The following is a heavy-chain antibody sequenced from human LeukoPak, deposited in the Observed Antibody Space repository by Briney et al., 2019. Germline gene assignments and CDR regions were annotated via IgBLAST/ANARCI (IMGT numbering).Heavy chain of an antibody. CDR1: GITVSSNY. CDR3: AKDGGSSWDPIDY. CDR2: ISGSGGST. V-gene: IGHV3-23*01. Sequence: GGSLRLSCAASGITVSSNYMSWVRQAPGKGLEWVSAISGSGGSTYYADSVKGRFTISRDNSKNTLYLQMNSPRAEDTAVYYCAKDGGSSWDPIDYWGQGTLVTVSP. J-gene: IGHJ4*02. D-gene: IGHD6-13*01.